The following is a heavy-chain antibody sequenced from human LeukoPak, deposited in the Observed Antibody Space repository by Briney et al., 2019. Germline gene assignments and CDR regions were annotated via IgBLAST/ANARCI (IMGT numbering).Heavy chain of an antibody. CDR3: ARQALYYYDSSGRGPWYFDL. CDR1: GGSFSGYY. V-gene: IGHV4-34*01. J-gene: IGHJ2*01. CDR2: INHSGST. D-gene: IGHD3-22*01. Sequence: SETLSLTCAVYGGSFSGYYWSWIRQPPGKGLEWIGEINHSGSTNYNPSLKSRVTISVDTSKNQFSLKLSSVTAADTAVYYCARQALYYYDSSGRGPWYFDLWGRGTLVTVSS.